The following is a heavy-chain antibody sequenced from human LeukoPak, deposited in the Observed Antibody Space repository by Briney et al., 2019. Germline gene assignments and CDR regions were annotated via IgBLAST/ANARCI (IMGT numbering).Heavy chain of an antibody. CDR2: INPNSGGT. CDR1: GYIFTDYY. J-gene: IGHJ4*02. D-gene: IGHD3-3*01. CDR3: ARVPKDTRTYYDFWSGYDPGFDY. V-gene: IGHV1-2*02. Sequence: VASVKVSCKASGYIFTDYYMHWVRQAPGQGLEWMGWINPNSGGTNYAQKFQGRVTMTRDTSISTAYMELSRLRSDDTAVYYCARVPKDTRTYYDFWSGYDPGFDYWGQGTLVTVSS.